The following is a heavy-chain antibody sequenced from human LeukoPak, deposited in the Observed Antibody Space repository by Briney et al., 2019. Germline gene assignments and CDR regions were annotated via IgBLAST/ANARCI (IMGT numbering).Heavy chain of an antibody. CDR1: GVSISSSSYY. CDR3: ASQPSGDYGGNSDY. D-gene: IGHD4-23*01. Sequence: PSETLSLTCTVSGVSISSSSYYWGWIRQPPGKGLEWIGSIYYSGSTYYNPSLKSRVTISVDTSKNQFSLKLSSVTAADTAVYYCASQPSGDYGGNSDYWGQGTLVTVSS. V-gene: IGHV4-39*07. J-gene: IGHJ4*02. CDR2: IYYSGST.